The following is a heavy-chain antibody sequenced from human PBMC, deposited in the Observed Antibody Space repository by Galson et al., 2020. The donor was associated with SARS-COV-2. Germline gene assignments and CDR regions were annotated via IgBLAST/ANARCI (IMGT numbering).Heavy chain of an antibody. CDR3: ARGVAY. V-gene: IGHV4-61*02. CDR2: IYSSGNT. Sequence: SETLSLTCSVSGGSITSGSYFWNWIRQPPGKGLEWIGRIYSSGNTNYNPSLKSQVTISMDTSKNQFSLNLNSVTAADTAIYYCARGVAYWGQGTLVTVSS. D-gene: IGHD3-10*01. J-gene: IGHJ4*02. CDR1: GGSITSGSYF.